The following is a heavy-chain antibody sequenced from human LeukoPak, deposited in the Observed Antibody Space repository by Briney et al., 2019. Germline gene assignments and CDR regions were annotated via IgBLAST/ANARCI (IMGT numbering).Heavy chain of an antibody. V-gene: IGHV3-48*04. CDR2: ISSSGSTI. D-gene: IGHD3-22*01. J-gene: IGHJ6*03. Sequence: GGSLRLSCAASGFTFSNYGMHWVRQAPGKGLEWVSYISSSGSTIYYADSVKGRFTISRDNAKNSLYLQMNSLRAEDTAVYYCARVAIYDSSGYYRDYYMNVWGKGTTVTISS. CDR3: ARVAIYDSSGYYRDYYMNV. CDR1: GFTFSNYG.